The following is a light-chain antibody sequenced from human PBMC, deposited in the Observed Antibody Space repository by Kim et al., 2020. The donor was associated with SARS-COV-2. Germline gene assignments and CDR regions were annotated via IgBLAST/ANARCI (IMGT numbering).Light chain of an antibody. CDR1: QSVSSRY. Sequence: EIVLTQSPGTLSLSPGKRATLSCRASQSVSSRYFAWYQQKPGQAPRLLIYGASSRATGIPDRFSGSGSGTDFTLTISRLEPEDFAVYYCQQFGRSSWTFGQGTKVDIK. CDR3: QQFGRSSWT. V-gene: IGKV3-20*01. CDR2: GAS. J-gene: IGKJ1*01.